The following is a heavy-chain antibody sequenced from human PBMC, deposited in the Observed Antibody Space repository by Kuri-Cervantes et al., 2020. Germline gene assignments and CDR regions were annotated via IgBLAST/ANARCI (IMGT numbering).Heavy chain of an antibody. CDR1: GYTFTSYY. CDR3: ATDPDWGPSHDAFDI. Sequence: ASVKVSCKASGYTFTSYYMHWVRQAPGQGLEWMGIINPSGGSTSYAQKFQGRVTMTEDTSTDTAHMELSSLRSEDTAVYYCATDPDWGPSHDAFDIWGQGTMVTVSS. D-gene: IGHD3-9*01. J-gene: IGHJ3*02. V-gene: IGHV1-46*01. CDR2: INPSGGST.